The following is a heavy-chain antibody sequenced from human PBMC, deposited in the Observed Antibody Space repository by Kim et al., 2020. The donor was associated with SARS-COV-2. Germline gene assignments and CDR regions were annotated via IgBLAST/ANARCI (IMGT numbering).Heavy chain of an antibody. CDR2: IYYSGST. CDR1: GGSISSGGYY. V-gene: IGHV4-31*03. J-gene: IGHJ5*02. Sequence: SETLSLTCTVSGGSISSGGYYWSWIRQHPGKGLEWIGYIYYSGSTYYNPSLKSRVTISVDTSKNQFSLKLSSVTAADTAVYYCARGIEPDGSGSYWDPWGQGTLVTVSS. CDR3: ARGIEPDGSGSYWDP. D-gene: IGHD3-10*01.